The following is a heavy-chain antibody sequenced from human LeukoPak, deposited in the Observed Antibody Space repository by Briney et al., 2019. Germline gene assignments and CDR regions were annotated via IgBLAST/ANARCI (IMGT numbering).Heavy chain of an antibody. V-gene: IGHV4-59*08. J-gene: IGHJ5*02. Sequence: SETLSLTCNVSGGSISSYYWSWIRQPPGKGLEWIGYIYYSGSTNYNPSLKSRVTISVDTSKNQFSLKLSSVTAADTAVYYCARRTLIAVAGTGGWFDPWGQGTLVTVSS. CDR2: IYYSGST. CDR3: ARRTLIAVAGTGGWFDP. D-gene: IGHD6-19*01. CDR1: GGSISSYY.